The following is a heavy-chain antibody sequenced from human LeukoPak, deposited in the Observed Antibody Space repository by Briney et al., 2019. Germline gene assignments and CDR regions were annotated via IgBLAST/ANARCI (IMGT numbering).Heavy chain of an antibody. D-gene: IGHD3-10*01. CDR3: AKDHGSGSSDY. V-gene: IGHV3-30*04. CDR1: GFTFSSCA. J-gene: IGHJ4*02. CDR2: ISYDGSNK. Sequence: GGSLRLSCAASGFTFSSCAMHWVRQAPGKGLEWVAVISYDGSNKYYADSVKGRFTISRDNSKNTLYLQMNSLRAEDTAVYYCAKDHGSGSSDYWGQGTLVTVSS.